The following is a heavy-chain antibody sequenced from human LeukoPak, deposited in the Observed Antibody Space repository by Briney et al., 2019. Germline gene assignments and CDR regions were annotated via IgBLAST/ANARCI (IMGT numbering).Heavy chain of an antibody. V-gene: IGHV3-21*01. CDR3: ASGIVGATYFDY. CDR2: ISSSSSYI. CDR1: GFTISSYS. J-gene: IGHJ4*02. D-gene: IGHD1-26*01. Sequence: GGSLRLSCAASGFTISSYSMNWVRQAPGKGLEWVSSISSSSSYIYYADSVKGRFTISRDNAKNSLYLQMNSLRAEDTAVYYCASGIVGATYFDYWGQGTLVTVSS.